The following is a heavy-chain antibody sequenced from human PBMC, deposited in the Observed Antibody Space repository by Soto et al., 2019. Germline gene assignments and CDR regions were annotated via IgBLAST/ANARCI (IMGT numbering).Heavy chain of an antibody. CDR3: AVQLLPPYFDY. V-gene: IGHV4-39*01. J-gene: IGHJ4*02. CDR2: IYYSGST. Sequence: QLQLQESGPGLVKPSETLSLTCTVSGGSISSSSYYWGWIRQPPGKGLEWIGSIYYSGSTYYNPSLKSRVTISVDTSKNQFSLKLSSVTAADTAVYYCAVQLLPPYFDYWGQGTLVTVSS. CDR1: GGSISSSSYY. D-gene: IGHD3-10*01.